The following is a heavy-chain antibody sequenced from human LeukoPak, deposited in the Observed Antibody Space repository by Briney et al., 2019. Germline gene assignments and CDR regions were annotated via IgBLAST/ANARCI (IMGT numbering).Heavy chain of an antibody. D-gene: IGHD2-8*01. Sequence: GXSXXLSWAXXGFTLSSYAXSWVRQAPGKGLXWVSAIXGSGGSTYYADSVKGGFTIYRDNYKNTVYVKMNSLRAEDTAVYYCVRDIVLMVYAIRAFDYWGQRTLVTVSS. CDR3: VRDIVLMVYAIRAFDY. J-gene: IGHJ4*02. V-gene: IGHV3-23*01. CDR2: IXGSGGST. CDR1: GFTLSSYA.